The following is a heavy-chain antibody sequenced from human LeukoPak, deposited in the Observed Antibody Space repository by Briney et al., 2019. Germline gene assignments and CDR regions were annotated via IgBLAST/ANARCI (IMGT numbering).Heavy chain of an antibody. CDR3: ARQTGSGLFSLP. V-gene: IGHV4-39*01. CDR1: GVSISSSNSY. J-gene: IGHJ4*02. CDR2: IYFSGGT. Sequence: SETLSLTCTVSGVSISSSNSYWGWIRQPPGKGLEWIGSIYFSGGTYYNASLKSRVTISVDTSKNQFSLKLSSVTAEDTAVYYCARQTGSGLFSLPGGQGTLVTVSS. D-gene: IGHD3-10*01.